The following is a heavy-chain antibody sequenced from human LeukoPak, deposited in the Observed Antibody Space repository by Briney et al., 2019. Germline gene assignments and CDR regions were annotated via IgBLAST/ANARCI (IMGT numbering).Heavy chain of an antibody. V-gene: IGHV3-7*03. CDR3: ARAMDY. J-gene: IGHJ4*02. Sequence: GGSLRLSCAASGFTFNSYWMNWVRQVPGKGLEWVANINQDGSKKHYVDSVKGRFTISRDNAKNSMYLQMNSLRAEDTAVYYCARAMDYWSQGTLVTVSS. CDR2: INQDGSKK. CDR1: GFTFNSYW.